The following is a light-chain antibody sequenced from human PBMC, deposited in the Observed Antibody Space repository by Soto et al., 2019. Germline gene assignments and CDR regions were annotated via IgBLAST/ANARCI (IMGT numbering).Light chain of an antibody. CDR1: SSDVGGYNY. J-gene: IGLJ1*01. CDR2: EVS. CDR3: SSYSSSSTPLV. Sequence: QSVLTQPASVSGSPGQSITISCTGTSSDVGGYNYVSWYQQHPGKVPKLMIYEVSNRPSGVSNRFSGSKSGNTASLTISGLQAEDDADYYCSSYSSSSTPLVFGAGTKLTVL. V-gene: IGLV2-14*01.